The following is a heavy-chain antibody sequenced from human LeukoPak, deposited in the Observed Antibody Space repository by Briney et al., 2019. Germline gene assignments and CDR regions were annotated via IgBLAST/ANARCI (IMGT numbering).Heavy chain of an antibody. D-gene: IGHD3-22*01. Sequence: ASVKVSCKASGYTFTAYYMHWVRQAPGQGLEWMGWINPNSGGTNYAQKFQGRVTLTRDTSISTAYMELSRLRSDDTAVFYCARDYYDSSGYGSFDYWGQGTLVTVSS. CDR2: INPNSGGT. V-gene: IGHV1-2*02. CDR3: ARDYYDSSGYGSFDY. J-gene: IGHJ4*02. CDR1: GYTFTAYY.